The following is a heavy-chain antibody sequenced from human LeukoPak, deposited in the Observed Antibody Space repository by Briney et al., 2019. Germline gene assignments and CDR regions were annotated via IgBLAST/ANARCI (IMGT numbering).Heavy chain of an antibody. D-gene: IGHD1-7*01. CDR1: GITFSSYS. CDR3: ARGLNWNYGWFDP. V-gene: IGHV3-21*01. J-gene: IGHJ5*02. CDR2: ISSSSSYI. Sequence: GGSLRLSCAASGITFSSYSMNWVRQAPGKGLEWVSCISSSSSYIYYADSVKGRFTISRDNAKNSLYLQMNSLRAEDTAVYYCARGLNWNYGWFDPWGQGTLATVSS.